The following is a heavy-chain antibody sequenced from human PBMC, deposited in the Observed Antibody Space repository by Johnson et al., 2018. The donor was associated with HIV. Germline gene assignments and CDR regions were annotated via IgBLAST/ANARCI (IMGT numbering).Heavy chain of an antibody. CDR3: ARAIEVVVYAIRGAFDI. CDR2: IYSGGST. J-gene: IGHJ3*02. Sequence: VQLVESGGGLIQPGGSLRLSCAASGFTVSSNYMSWVRQAPGKGLEWVSVIYSGGSTYYADSVKGRFTISRDNAKNSLYLQMNSLRAEDTALYYCARAIEVVVYAIRGAFDIWGQGTMVTVSS. V-gene: IGHV3-53*01. CDR1: GFTVSSNY. D-gene: IGHD2-8*02.